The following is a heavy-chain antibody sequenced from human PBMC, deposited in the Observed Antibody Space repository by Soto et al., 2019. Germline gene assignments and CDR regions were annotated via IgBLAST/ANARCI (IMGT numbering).Heavy chain of an antibody. Sequence: QVQLVQSGAEVKKPGSSVKVSCKASGGTFSSYAITWVRQAPGQGLEWMGQIIPIFDTANYAQKFQGRVTITADESTSTAYMERSSLRSEDTAVYYCARDRGPSIGYYPYWFDPWGQGTLVTVSS. CDR3: ARDRGPSIGYYPYWFDP. J-gene: IGHJ5*02. CDR2: IIPIFDTA. V-gene: IGHV1-69*12. CDR1: GGTFSSYA. D-gene: IGHD3-22*01.